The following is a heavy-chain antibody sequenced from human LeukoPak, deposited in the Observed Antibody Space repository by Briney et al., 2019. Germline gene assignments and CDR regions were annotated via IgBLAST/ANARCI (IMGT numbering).Heavy chain of an antibody. J-gene: IGHJ4*02. Sequence: GASVKVSCKASGYTFTTYPIHWVRQAPGQSLEWMGWINTGSGDRKYSQNFQGRVTINRDTSASTAYMELSSLTSQDTAVYYCARMYSSGYLGAPNDYWGQGTLVTVSS. V-gene: IGHV1-3*04. CDR3: ARMYSSGYLGAPNDY. CDR1: GYTFTTYP. D-gene: IGHD6-19*01. CDR2: INTGSGDR.